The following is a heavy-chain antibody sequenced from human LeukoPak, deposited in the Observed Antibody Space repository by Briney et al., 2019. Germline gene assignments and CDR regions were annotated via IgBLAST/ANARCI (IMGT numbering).Heavy chain of an antibody. J-gene: IGHJ3*02. CDR2: IYTSGNT. D-gene: IGHD2-15*01. V-gene: IGHV4-4*09. CDR3: ARHSGSCYSGDCAAFDI. CDR1: GGSISSYY. Sequence: SETLSLTCTVSGGSISSYYWSWIRQPPGKGLEWIGYIYTSGNTNYNPSLKSRVTISVDTSKNQFSLKLSSVTAADTAVYYCARHSGSCYSGDCAAFDIWGQGTMVTVSS.